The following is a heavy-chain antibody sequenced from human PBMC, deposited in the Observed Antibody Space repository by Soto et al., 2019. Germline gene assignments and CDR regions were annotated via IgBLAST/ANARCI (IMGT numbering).Heavy chain of an antibody. V-gene: IGHV1-69*13. CDR1: GVTFSSYA. J-gene: IGHJ6*02. Sequence: SSLKLACKAPGVTFSSYAIGWVRQTPGQGLEWMGGIIPIFVTANDAQKFQGRVTITADESTSTAYIELSSLSSEDTVVYYCARGQHYYASSGYEYGYYYGMGVWGQGTTVTVSS. CDR3: ARGQHYYASSGYEYGYYYGMGV. CDR2: IIPIFVTA. D-gene: IGHD3-22*01.